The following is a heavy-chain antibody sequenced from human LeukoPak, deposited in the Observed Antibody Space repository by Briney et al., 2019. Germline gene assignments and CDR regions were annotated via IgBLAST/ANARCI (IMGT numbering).Heavy chain of an antibody. D-gene: IGHD1-26*01. CDR3: ARGGYYGMDV. J-gene: IGHJ6*02. CDR1: GFTFSRYW. V-gene: IGHV3-7*01. CDR2: IKEDGSEK. Sequence: PGGSLRLSCAASGFTFSRYWMSWVRPAPGKGLEWVANIKEDGSEKYYVDSVKGRFTISRDNAKNSLYLQMNSLRAEDTAVYYCARGGYYGMDVWGQGTTVTVSS.